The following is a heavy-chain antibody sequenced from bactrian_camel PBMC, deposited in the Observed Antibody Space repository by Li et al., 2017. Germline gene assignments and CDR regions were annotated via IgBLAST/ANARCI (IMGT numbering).Heavy chain of an antibody. J-gene: IGHJ4*01. CDR2: IFTVGDST. Sequence: HVQLVESGGGLVQPGGSLRLSCAASGNTYSTQCMAWFRQAPGKERETVATIFTVGDSTWYADSVKGRFTTSQDKATATLYLRLNSLKTEDSAMYYCSKAVSGCGDSDYSIDSADRGQGTQVTVS. CDR1: GNTYSTQC. D-gene: IGHD2*01. V-gene: IGHV3S54*01.